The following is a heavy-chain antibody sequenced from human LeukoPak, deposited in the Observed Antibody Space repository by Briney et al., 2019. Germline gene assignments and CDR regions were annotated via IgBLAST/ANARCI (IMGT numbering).Heavy chain of an antibody. D-gene: IGHD3-22*01. Sequence: ASVKVSCKASGYTFTSYGISWVRQAPGQGLEWMGWISAYNGSTNYAQKLQGRVTMTTDTSTSTAYMELRSLRSDDTAVYYCARIPYYYDSSGYDYWGQGTLVTVSS. J-gene: IGHJ4*02. CDR3: ARIPYYYDSSGYDY. CDR1: GYTFTSYG. V-gene: IGHV1-18*01. CDR2: ISAYNGST.